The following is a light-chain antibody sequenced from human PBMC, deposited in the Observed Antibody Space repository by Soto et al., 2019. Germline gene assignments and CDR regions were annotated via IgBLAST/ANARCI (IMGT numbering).Light chain of an antibody. CDR1: QSISSW. CDR2: DAS. J-gene: IGKJ1*01. CDR3: QQYNSYSWT. Sequence: DIPMTQSPSTLSASVGDRVTITCRASQSISSWFAWYQQKPGKAPKLLIYDASSLESGVPSRFSGSGSGTEFTLTISSLQPDDFATYYCQQYNSYSWTFGQGTKVEIK. V-gene: IGKV1-5*01.